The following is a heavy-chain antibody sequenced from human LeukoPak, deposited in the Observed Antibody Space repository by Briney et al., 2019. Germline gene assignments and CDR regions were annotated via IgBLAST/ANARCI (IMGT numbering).Heavy chain of an antibody. CDR1: GFSFSSYE. Sequence: GGSPRLSCAASGFSFSSYEMNWVRQAPGKRLEWVSHISSDGRVGRYVDSVRGRFTMSRDNAKNLLFLQMNGLRAEDTAVYYCARDTLNGPFVISLDYWGQGALVTVSS. D-gene: IGHD3-9*01. V-gene: IGHV3-48*03. CDR3: ARDTLNGPFVISLDY. J-gene: IGHJ4*02. CDR2: ISSDGRVG.